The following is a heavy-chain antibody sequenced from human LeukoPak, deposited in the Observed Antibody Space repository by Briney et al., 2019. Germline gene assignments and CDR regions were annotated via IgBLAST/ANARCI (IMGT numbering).Heavy chain of an antibody. J-gene: IGHJ4*02. CDR1: GYTFTGYY. CDR2: INPNSGGT. V-gene: IGHV1-2*02. D-gene: IGHD6-19*01. CDR3: ARVHSSGGWYEFDY. Sequence: ASVKVSCKASGYTFTGYYMHWVRQAPGQGLDGMGWINPNSGGTNYAQKFQGRVTMTRDTSISTAYMELSRLRSDDTAVYYCARVHSSGGWYEFDYWGQGTLVTVSS.